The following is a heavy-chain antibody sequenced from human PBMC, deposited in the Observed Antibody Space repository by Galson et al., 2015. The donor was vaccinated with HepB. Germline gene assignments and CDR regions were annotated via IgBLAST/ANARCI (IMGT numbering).Heavy chain of an antibody. V-gene: IGHV3-48*01. CDR1: GFTFSSYS. CDR2: ISSSSSTI. CDR3: ARRRYYDSSGYYQTDY. J-gene: IGHJ4*02. D-gene: IGHD3-22*01. Sequence: LRLSCAASGFTFSSYSMNWVRQAPGKGLEWVSYISSSSSTIYYADSVKGRFTISRDNAKNSLYLQMNSLRAEDTAVYYCARRRYYDSSGYYQTDYWGQGTLVTVSS.